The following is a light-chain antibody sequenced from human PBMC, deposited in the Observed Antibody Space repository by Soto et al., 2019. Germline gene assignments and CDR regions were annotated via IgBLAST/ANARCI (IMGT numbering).Light chain of an antibody. V-gene: IGKV3-15*01. CDR3: QQYNNWPLT. CDR1: QSVSSN. CDR2: GAF. Sequence: ETVMTQSPATVSVSPGERATLSCRASQSVSSNLAWYQQRPGQAPRLLVYGAFTRAAGIPARFSVSGSGTEFTLTISSLQSEDFAVYFCQQYNNWPLTFGGGTKVEIK. J-gene: IGKJ4*01.